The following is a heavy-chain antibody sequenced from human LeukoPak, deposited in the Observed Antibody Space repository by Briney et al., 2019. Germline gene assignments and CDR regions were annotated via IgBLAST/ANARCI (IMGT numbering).Heavy chain of an antibody. CDR3: ARKSGSSTSPFEVLYYYYMDV. J-gene: IGHJ6*03. D-gene: IGHD2-2*01. Sequence: GGSLRLSCAASGFTFSSYAMHWVRQAPGKGLEWVAVISYDGSNKYYADSVKGRFTISRDNSKNTLYLQMNSLRAEDTAVYYCARKSGSSTSPFEVLYYYYMDVWGKGTTVTVSS. CDR2: ISYDGSNK. V-gene: IGHV3-30-3*01. CDR1: GFTFSSYA.